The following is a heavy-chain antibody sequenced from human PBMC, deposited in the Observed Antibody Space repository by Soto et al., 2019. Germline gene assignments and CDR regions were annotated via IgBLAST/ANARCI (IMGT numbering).Heavy chain of an antibody. CDR3: TRRDSSGPGFDY. J-gene: IGHJ4*02. V-gene: IGHV3-49*03. Sequence: PGGSLRLSCAASGFTFSDYYIIWIRQAPGKGLEWVGFIRSKAFGGTTEYAASVKGRFTISRDDSKSVAYLQMNSLKTEDTAVYSCTRRDSSGPGFDYWGQGT. CDR1: GFTFSDYY. D-gene: IGHD6-19*01. CDR2: IRSKAFGGTT.